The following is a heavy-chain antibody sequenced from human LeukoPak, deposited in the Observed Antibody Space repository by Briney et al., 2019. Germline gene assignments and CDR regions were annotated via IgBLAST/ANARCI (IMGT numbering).Heavy chain of an antibody. V-gene: IGHV5-10-1*01. CDR3: ATGASKVTTDFANY. CDR1: GYSFTNYW. D-gene: IGHD4-17*01. Sequence: GESLTISCKASGYSFTNYWISWVRQMPGKGLEWMGRIDPRDSYTKYSPSFEGHVTIPVDKSISTAFLQWSSLKASDSAIYFCATGASKVTTDFANYWGQGTQVAVSS. J-gene: IGHJ4*02. CDR2: IDPRDSYT.